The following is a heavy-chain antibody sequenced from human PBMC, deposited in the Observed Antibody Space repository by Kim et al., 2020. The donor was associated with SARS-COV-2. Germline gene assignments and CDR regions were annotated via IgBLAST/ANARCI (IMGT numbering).Heavy chain of an antibody. V-gene: IGHV3-30*04. J-gene: IGHJ4*02. CDR2: ISYDGSNK. D-gene: IGHD1-20*01. CDR1: GFTFSSYA. Sequence: GGSLRLSCAASGFTFSSYAMHWVRQAPGKGLEWVAVISYDGSNKYYADSVKGRFTISRDNSKNTLYLQMNSLRAEDTAVYHCARVRYNWNDAVDYWGQGT. CDR3: ARVRYNWNDAVDY.